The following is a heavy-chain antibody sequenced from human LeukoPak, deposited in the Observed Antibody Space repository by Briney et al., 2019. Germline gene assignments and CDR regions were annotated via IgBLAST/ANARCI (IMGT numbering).Heavy chain of an antibody. CDR1: GFTFSSYS. Sequence: PGGSLRLSCAASGFTFSSYSMNWVRQAPGKGLEWVSCISSSSSYIYYANSVKGRFTISRDNAKNSLYLQMNSLRAEDTAVYYCARGSGYSSGWDWFDPWGQGTLVTVSS. CDR3: ARGSGYSSGWDWFDP. J-gene: IGHJ5*02. CDR2: ISSSSSYI. V-gene: IGHV3-21*01. D-gene: IGHD6-19*01.